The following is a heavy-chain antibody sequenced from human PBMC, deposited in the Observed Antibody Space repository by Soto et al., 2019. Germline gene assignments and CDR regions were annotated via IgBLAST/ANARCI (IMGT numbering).Heavy chain of an antibody. CDR3: ARMNYYDTSGYPFDY. J-gene: IGHJ4*02. D-gene: IGHD3-22*01. Sequence: SETLSLTCTVSGDFISTNNYYWGWIRQPPGKGLEWIGSISYSGNAYYNPSLRSRVTISVDTSKNQISLKVSSATAADTAVYYCARMNYYDTSGYPFDYWGQGMMVT. V-gene: IGHV4-39*01. CDR2: ISYSGNA. CDR1: GDFISTNNYY.